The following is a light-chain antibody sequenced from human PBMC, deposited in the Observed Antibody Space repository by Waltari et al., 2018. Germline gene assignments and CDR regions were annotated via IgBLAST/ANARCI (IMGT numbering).Light chain of an antibody. Sequence: DIVMTQSPDSLAVSLGERATINCQSSQSILYSSNGNNYLAWYQQKPGQPPKLLIYWASTRESGVPDRFSGSGSGADFTLTISSLQAEDVAVYYCQQYYNIPYTFGQGTKLEIK. J-gene: IGKJ2*01. CDR1: QSILYSSNGNNY. CDR2: WAS. CDR3: QQYYNIPYT. V-gene: IGKV4-1*01.